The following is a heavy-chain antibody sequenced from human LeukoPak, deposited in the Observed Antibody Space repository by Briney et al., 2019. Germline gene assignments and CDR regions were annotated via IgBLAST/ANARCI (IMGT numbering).Heavy chain of an antibody. CDR1: GFTVSSNY. V-gene: IGHV3-21*01. CDR2: ISSSSSYI. Sequence: KPGGSLRLSCAASGFTVSSNYMSWVRQAPGKGPEWVSSISSSSSYIYYADSVKGRFTISRDNAKNSLYLQMNSLRAEDTAVYYCASIAVAGDKDGGEYFQHWGQGTLVTVSS. J-gene: IGHJ1*01. D-gene: IGHD6-19*01. CDR3: ASIAVAGDKDGGEYFQH.